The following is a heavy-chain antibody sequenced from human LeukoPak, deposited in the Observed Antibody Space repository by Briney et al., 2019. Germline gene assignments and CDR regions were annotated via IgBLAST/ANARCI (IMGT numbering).Heavy chain of an antibody. Sequence: SVKVSCKPSGGTFTSYAITWVRQAPGQGLEWMGKIIPISGTTNYAQKFQGRVTFTADESTSTAYMELSSLRSEDTALYYCARKLRLGGNWFDPWGQGTLVTVSS. CDR1: GGTFTSYA. J-gene: IGHJ5*02. CDR3: ARKLRLGGNWFDP. V-gene: IGHV1-69*13. D-gene: IGHD1-26*01. CDR2: IIPISGTT.